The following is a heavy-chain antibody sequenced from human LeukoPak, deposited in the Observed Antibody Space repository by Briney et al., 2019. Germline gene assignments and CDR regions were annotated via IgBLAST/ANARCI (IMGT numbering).Heavy chain of an antibody. CDR1: GFTFSSYG. CDR2: ISYDGSNK. D-gene: IGHD3-10*01. J-gene: IGHJ4*02. Sequence: QPGGSLRLSCAASGFTFSSYGMHWVRQAPGKGLEWVAVISYDGSNKYYADSVKGRFTISRDNSKNTLYLQMNSLRAEDTAVYYCAKDPGSWFGELLHTRGDYYFDYWGQGTLVTVSS. V-gene: IGHV3-30*18. CDR3: AKDPGSWFGELLHTRGDYYFDY.